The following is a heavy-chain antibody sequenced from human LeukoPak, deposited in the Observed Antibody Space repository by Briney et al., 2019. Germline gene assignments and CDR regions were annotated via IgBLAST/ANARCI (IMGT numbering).Heavy chain of an antibody. Sequence: GGSLRLSCAASGFTVSSNYMSWVRQAPGKGLEWVSVIYSGGSTYYADSVKGRFTISRDNSKNTLYLQMNSLRAEDTAVYYCARDDVAVAGTDYWGQGTLVTVSS. V-gene: IGHV3-53*01. CDR1: GFTVSSNY. CDR3: ARDDVAVAGTDY. D-gene: IGHD6-19*01. CDR2: IYSGGST. J-gene: IGHJ4*02.